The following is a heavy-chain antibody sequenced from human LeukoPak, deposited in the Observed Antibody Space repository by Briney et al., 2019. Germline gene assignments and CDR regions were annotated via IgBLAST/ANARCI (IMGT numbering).Heavy chain of an antibody. D-gene: IGHD6-6*01. CDR2: LSVYNGVT. CDR3: ARDEGSSSYNWFDP. V-gene: IGHV1-18*01. Sequence: ASVKVSCKSSGYSFSYYGVTWVRQAPGQGLEWMGSLSVYNGVTNYAQNFQGRVTMTADTSTSTAYMELRSLRSDDTAVYYCARDEGSSSYNWFDPWGQGTLVTVSS. J-gene: IGHJ5*02. CDR1: GYSFSYYG.